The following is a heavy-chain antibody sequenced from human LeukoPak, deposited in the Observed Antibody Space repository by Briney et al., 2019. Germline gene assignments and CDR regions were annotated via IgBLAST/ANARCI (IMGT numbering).Heavy chain of an antibody. CDR1: GGSINNYY. V-gene: IGHV4-59*01. D-gene: IGHD5-12*01. CDR2: IYYTGST. Sequence: SETLSLTCTVSGGSINNYYWTWIRQPPGKGLECIGYIYYTGSTSYNPSLKSRVTISVDTSKNQFSLRLSSVTAADTAVYYCARGGYSGLNPFDYWGQGTLVTVSS. J-gene: IGHJ4*02. CDR3: ARGGYSGLNPFDY.